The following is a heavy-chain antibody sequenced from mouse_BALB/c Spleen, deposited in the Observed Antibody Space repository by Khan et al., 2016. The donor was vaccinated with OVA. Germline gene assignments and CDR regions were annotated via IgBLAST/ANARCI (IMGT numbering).Heavy chain of an antibody. D-gene: IGHD2-4*01. Sequence: VELVESGPGLVQPSQSLSITCTVSGFSLNNYSVHWVRQSPGKGLEWLGVIWRVGSTEYNAAFLSRMTISKEHSRHQIFFRMKSLQPNASAIYYCARRGYDYGRGALFAYWGQGTLVTVSA. CDR3: ARRGYDYGRGALFAY. J-gene: IGHJ3*01. V-gene: IGHV2-2*02. CDR2: IWRVGST. CDR1: GFSLNNYS.